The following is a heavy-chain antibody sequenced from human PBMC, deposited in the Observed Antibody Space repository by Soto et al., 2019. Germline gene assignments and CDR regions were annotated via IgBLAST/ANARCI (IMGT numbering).Heavy chain of an antibody. CDR1: GFTVAGNF. V-gene: IGHV3-53*01. Sequence: EVQLVESGGGLVQPGGSLRLSCAASGFTVAGNFMSWVRQAPGKGLEWISLIYSGGITSYADSVRGRFIISRDNSLNTLCLQMNYLRVEDTAVYFCARGGYDTSGDYFDYWGQGAHVSVSS. CDR3: ARGGYDTSGDYFDY. J-gene: IGHJ4*02. D-gene: IGHD3-22*01. CDR2: IYSGGIT.